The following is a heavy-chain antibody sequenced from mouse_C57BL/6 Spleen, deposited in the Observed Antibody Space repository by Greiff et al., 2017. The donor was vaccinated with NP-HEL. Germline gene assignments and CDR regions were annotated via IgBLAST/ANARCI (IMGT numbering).Heavy chain of an antibody. D-gene: IGHD2-4*01. CDR2: IWGVGST. CDR1: GFSLTSYG. Sequence: VMLVESGPGLVAPSQSLSITCTVSGFSLTSYGVDWVRQSPGKGLEWLGVIWGVGSTNYNSALKSRLSISKDNSKSQVFLKMNSLQTDDTAMYYCAREIYYDYGRAMDYWGQGTSVTVSS. J-gene: IGHJ4*01. CDR3: AREIYYDYGRAMDY. V-gene: IGHV2-6*01.